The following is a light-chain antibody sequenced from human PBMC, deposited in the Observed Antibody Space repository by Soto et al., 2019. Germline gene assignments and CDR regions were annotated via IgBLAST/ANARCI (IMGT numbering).Light chain of an antibody. CDR3: QQRSNWPSIT. CDR2: DAS. CDR1: QSVSNY. J-gene: IGKJ5*01. Sequence: EIVLTQSPATLSLSPGERATLSCRASQSVSNYLAWYQQKPGQAPRLLIYDASSRATGIPARFSGSGSRTDFTLTISSLEPEDVAVYYCQQRSNWPSITFGQGTRLEIK. V-gene: IGKV3-11*01.